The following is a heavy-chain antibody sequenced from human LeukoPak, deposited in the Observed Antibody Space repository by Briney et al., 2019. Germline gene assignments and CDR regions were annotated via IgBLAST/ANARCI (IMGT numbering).Heavy chain of an antibody. CDR3: ARIGAGSSRDY. Sequence: GGSLRLSCAASGFTLSNFAMTWVRQAPGKGLEWVSSIVGSSSTYYADSLKGRFTISRDNAKNSLYLQMNSLRAEDTAVYYCARIGAGSSRDYWGQGTLVTVSS. J-gene: IGHJ4*02. CDR2: IVGSSST. D-gene: IGHD6-13*01. CDR1: GFTLSNFA. V-gene: IGHV3-21*01.